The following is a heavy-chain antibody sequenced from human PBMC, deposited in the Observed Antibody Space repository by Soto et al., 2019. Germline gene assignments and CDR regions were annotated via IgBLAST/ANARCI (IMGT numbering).Heavy chain of an antibody. CDR3: ARSDYGDYNQFDY. V-gene: IGHV3-11*06. CDR1: GFTFSDYY. J-gene: IGHJ4*02. CDR2: ISSSSSYT. Sequence: GGSLRLSCAASGFTFSDYYMSWIRQAPGKGLEWVSYISSSSSYTNYADSVKGRFTISRDNAKNSLYLQMNSLRAEDTAVYYCARSDYGDYNQFDYWGQGTLVTVSS. D-gene: IGHD4-17*01.